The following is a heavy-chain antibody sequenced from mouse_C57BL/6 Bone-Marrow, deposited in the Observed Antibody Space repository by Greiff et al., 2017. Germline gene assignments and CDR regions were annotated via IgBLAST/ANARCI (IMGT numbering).Heavy chain of an antibody. J-gene: IGHJ4*01. CDR1: GFSLTSYG. Sequence: QVQLKESGPGLVQPSQSLSITCTVSGFSLTSYGVHWVRQSPGKGLEWLGVIWSGGSTDYNAAFISRLSISKDNSKSQVFFKMNSLQADDTAIYYCARNWGSSGPGAMDYWGQGTSVTVSS. CDR3: ARNWGSSGPGAMDY. CDR2: IWSGGST. V-gene: IGHV2-2*01. D-gene: IGHD3-2*02.